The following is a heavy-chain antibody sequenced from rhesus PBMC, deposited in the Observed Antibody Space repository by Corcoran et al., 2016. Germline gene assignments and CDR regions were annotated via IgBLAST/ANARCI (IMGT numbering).Heavy chain of an antibody. Sequence: QVQLQESGPGVVKPSATLSLTCAVSGGAIRASSRWTWIRPPPGTGLEWIGYIYGSTMNTNYNPSLKSRVTIAEDTSKNQFSLKLTSVTAADTAFYYCARLSSGWSPPFDFWGQGVLVTVSS. D-gene: IGHD6S26*01. CDR1: GGAIRASSR. J-gene: IGHJ4*01. V-gene: IGHV4S10*01. CDR2: IYGSTMNT. CDR3: ARLSSGWSPPFDF.